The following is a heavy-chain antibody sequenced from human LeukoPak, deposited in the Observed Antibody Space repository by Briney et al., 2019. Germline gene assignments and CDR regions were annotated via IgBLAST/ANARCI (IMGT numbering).Heavy chain of an antibody. CDR2: ISRSGSTI. J-gene: IGHJ4*02. D-gene: IGHD2-15*01. CDR3: ASLGTSRDIY. Sequence: PGGSLRLSCAASGFIFCSYEVNWAPQAPGKGLERVSYISRSGSTIFYADSVKGRFTIPRDNANNSLYLQMNSLRAEDPAVYYCASLGTSRDIYWGQGTLVTVSS. V-gene: IGHV3-48*03. CDR1: GFIFCSYE.